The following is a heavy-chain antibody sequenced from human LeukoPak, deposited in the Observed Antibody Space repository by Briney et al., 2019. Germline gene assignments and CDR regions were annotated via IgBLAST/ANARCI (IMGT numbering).Heavy chain of an antibody. V-gene: IGHV4-31*03. Sequence: SQTLSLTCTVSGGSISSGGYSWSWIRQHPGKGLEWIGYISYAGSTSYNPSLKSRVTISVDTSKNHFSLKLSSVTAADTAVYYCAKRPGYSYGGYYFDYWGQGTLVTVSS. CDR3: AKRPGYSYGGYYFDY. J-gene: IGHJ4*02. CDR2: ISYAGST. D-gene: IGHD5-18*01. CDR1: GGSISSGGYS.